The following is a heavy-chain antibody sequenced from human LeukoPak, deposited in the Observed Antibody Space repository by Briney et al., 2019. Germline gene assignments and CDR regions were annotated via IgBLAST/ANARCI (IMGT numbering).Heavy chain of an antibody. CDR1: GFTFSSYA. Sequence: GRSLRLSCAASGFTFSSYAMHWVRQAPGKGLEWVAVISYDGSNKYYADSVKGRFTISRDNSKDTLYLQMNSLRAEDTAVYYCAKDPGFMTYDYWGQGTLVTVSS. CDR2: ISYDGSNK. CDR3: AKDPGFMTYDY. V-gene: IGHV3-30-3*01. J-gene: IGHJ4*02. D-gene: IGHD3-16*01.